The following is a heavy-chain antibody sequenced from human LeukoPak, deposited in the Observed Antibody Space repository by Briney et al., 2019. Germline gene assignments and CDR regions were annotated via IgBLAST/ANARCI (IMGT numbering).Heavy chain of an antibody. CDR3: ARRGYSGYYYYYMDV. V-gene: IGHV4-34*01. D-gene: IGHD5-12*01. Sequence: SETLSLTCAVYGGSFSGYYWSWIRQPPGRGLEWIGEINHSGSTNYNPSLKSRVTISVDTSKNQFSLKLSSVTAADTAVYYCARRGYSGYYYYYMDVWGKGTTVTISS. J-gene: IGHJ6*03. CDR1: GGSFSGYY. CDR2: INHSGST.